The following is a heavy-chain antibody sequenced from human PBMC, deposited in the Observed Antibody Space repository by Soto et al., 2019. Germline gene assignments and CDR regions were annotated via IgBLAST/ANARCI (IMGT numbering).Heavy chain of an antibody. D-gene: IGHD3-22*01. CDR2: IYYSGST. CDR1: GGSISSYY. J-gene: IGHJ5*02. CDR3: ARDSLHDSSGYPNWFDP. V-gene: IGHV4-59*01. Sequence: KASETLSLTCTVSGGSISSYYWSWIRQPPGKGLEWIGYIYYSGSTNYNPSLKSRVTISVDTSKNQFSLKLSSVTAADTAVYYCARDSLHDSSGYPNWFDPWGQGTLVTVSS.